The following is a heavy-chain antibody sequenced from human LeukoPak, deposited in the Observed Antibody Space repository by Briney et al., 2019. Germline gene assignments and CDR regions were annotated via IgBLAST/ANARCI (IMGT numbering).Heavy chain of an antibody. J-gene: IGHJ4*02. CDR1: GFTFSSYA. Sequence: GGSLRLSCAASGFTFSSYAMSWVRQAPGKGLEWVSAISGSGGSTYYADSVKGRFTISRDNAKNSLYLQMGNLRADDTAVYYCARAGLNSTSGLEYWGQGTLVTVSS. D-gene: IGHD2/OR15-2a*01. CDR2: ISGSGGST. V-gene: IGHV3-23*01. CDR3: ARAGLNSTSGLEY.